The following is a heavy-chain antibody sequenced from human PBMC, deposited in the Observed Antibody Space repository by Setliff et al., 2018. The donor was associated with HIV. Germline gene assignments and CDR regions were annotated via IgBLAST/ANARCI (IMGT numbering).Heavy chain of an antibody. J-gene: IGHJ4*02. CDR1: GYTFTSYA. CDR2: INTNTGNP. Sequence: GASVKVSCKASGYTFTSYAMNWVRQAPGQGLEWMGMINTNTGNPTYAQGFTGRFVFSLDTSVSTAYLQISSLKAGDTAVYHCARDFGRFGELYSDYWGQGTLVTVSS. V-gene: IGHV7-4-1*02. CDR3: ARDFGRFGELYSDY. D-gene: IGHD3-10*01.